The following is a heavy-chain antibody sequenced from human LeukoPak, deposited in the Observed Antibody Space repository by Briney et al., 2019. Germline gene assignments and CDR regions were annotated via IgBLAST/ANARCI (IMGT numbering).Heavy chain of an antibody. J-gene: IGHJ4*02. CDR3: ARDSAPGDTYGLLGIDS. V-gene: IGHV1-2*02. CDR1: GYTFTGYY. CDR2: INPNSGGT. D-gene: IGHD5-18*01. Sequence: EASVKVSCKASGYTFTGYYMHWVRQAPGQGLEWMGWINPNSGGTNYAQKFQGRVTMTRDTSISTAYMELSRLRSDDTAVYYCARDSAPGDTYGLLGIDSWGQGTLSPSPQ.